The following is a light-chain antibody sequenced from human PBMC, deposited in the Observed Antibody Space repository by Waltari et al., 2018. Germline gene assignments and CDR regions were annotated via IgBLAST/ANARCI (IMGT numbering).Light chain of an antibody. V-gene: IGKV3-20*01. Sequence: EILLPQSPGTPSLSPGARVTLSCRASQSVGRSSLAWYQQTPGQALRLVIYRASRSATGIPDRFSGSGSGTDFSLTISRMGPEGFVLYYCPRPVTLPATFGQGTKVEIK. CDR1: QSVGRSS. J-gene: IGKJ1*01. CDR3: PRPVTLPAT. CDR2: RAS.